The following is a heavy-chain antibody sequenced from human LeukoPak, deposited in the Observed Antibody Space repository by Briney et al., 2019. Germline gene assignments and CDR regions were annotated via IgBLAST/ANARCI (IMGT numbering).Heavy chain of an antibody. CDR1: GPSINSYY. V-gene: IGHV4-59*12. Sequence: PSETLSLTCAVSGPSINSYYSNWVRQPPGKGRECLGYMFYSVTTSYNPSLQGRVTISTYTSRNQFSLKLSSVTAADTAVYYCARVLPGSSSIDYWGQGTLVTVSS. J-gene: IGHJ4*02. CDR3: ARVLPGSSSIDY. D-gene: IGHD6-6*01. CDR2: MFYSVTT.